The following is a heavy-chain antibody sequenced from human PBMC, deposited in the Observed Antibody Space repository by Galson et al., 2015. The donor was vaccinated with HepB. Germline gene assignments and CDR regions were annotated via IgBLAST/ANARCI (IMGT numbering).Heavy chain of an antibody. J-gene: IGHJ3*02. CDR1: GYTFTSYY. CDR2: INPSGGST. D-gene: IGHD3-22*01. CDR3: ARGEYYYDSSGVNSWGAAFDI. V-gene: IGHV1-46*04. Sequence: SVKVSCKASGYTFTSYYMHWVRQAPGQGLEWMGIINPSGGSTSYAQKLQGRVTMTRDTSTSTVYMGLSSLRSEDTAVYYCARGEYYYDSSGVNSWGAAFDIWGQGTMVTVSS.